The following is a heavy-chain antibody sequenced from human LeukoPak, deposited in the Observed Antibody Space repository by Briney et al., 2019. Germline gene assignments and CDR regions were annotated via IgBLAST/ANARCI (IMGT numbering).Heavy chain of an antibody. V-gene: IGHV4-34*01. Sequence: SETLSLTCAVYGGSFTDYYWGWIRQSPGKGLEWIAEINHSGFSNYNPSLKSRVTISVDTSKKEFSLNLGSVTAADTAVYYCARPQGPYYFDYWGQGTLVTVSS. CDR3: ARPQGPYYFDY. CDR1: GGSFTDYY. J-gene: IGHJ4*02. CDR2: INHSGFS.